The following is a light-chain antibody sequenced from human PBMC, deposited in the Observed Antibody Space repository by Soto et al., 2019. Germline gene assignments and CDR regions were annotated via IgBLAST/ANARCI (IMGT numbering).Light chain of an antibody. CDR3: FSYTSSGTYV. Sequence: QSVLTQPPSVSGSPGQSITISCTGTSSDVGNYKYVPWYQQHPGKAPKLMIYEVSNRPSGVSNRFSGSKSGNTASLTISGLQAEDETDYYCFSYTSSGTYVFGTGTKVTVL. CDR2: EVS. J-gene: IGLJ1*01. V-gene: IGLV2-14*01. CDR1: SSDVGNYKY.